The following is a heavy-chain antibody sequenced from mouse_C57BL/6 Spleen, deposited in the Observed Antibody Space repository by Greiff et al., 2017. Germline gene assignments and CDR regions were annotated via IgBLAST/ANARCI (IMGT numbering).Heavy chain of an antibody. V-gene: IGHV1-81*01. J-gene: IGHJ4*01. Sequence: QVQLKQSGAELARPGASVKLSCKASGYTFTSYGISWVKQRTGQGLEWIGEIYPRSGNTYYNEKFKGKATLTADKSSSTAYMELRSLTSEDSAVYFCARGGYSTVYYAMDYWGQGTSVTVSS. CDR2: IYPRSGNT. D-gene: IGHD2-5*01. CDR1: GYTFTSYG. CDR3: ARGGYSTVYYAMDY.